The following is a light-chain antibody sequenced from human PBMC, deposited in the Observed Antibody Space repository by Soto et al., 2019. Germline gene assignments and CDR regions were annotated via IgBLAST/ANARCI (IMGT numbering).Light chain of an antibody. V-gene: IGKV3D-15*01. CDR2: GAS. CDR1: QSVASD. CDR3: QQYNNWPPIT. Sequence: EIVMTQSPATLSVSPGERATLSCRASQSVASDLAWYQQKPGQAPRLLIYGASTRATAIPARFTGSGSGTEFTLTITSLQSEDFAVYYCQQYNNWPPITFGQGTRLEI. J-gene: IGKJ5*01.